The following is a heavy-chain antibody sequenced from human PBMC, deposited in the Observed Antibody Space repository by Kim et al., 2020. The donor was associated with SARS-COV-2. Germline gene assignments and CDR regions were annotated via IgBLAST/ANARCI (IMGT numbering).Heavy chain of an antibody. D-gene: IGHD3-10*01. Sequence: PSLKSRVTISVDTCKNQFSLKLSSVTAADTAVYYCAGALVSWGVIIRHFDYWGQGTLVTVSS. V-gene: IGHV4-31*02. J-gene: IGHJ4*02. CDR3: AGALVSWGVIIRHFDY.